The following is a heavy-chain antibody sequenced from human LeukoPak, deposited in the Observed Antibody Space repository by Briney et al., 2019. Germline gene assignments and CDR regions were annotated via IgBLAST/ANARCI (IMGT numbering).Heavy chain of an antibody. CDR2: ISASGSNT. D-gene: IGHD6-19*01. CDR3: AKDSVRSGGWFYFDN. CDR1: VFTFSSLD. Sequence: GGSLRLSCAASVFTFSSLDMAWVRQAPGKGLEWVSGISASGSNTFYADSVKGRFTISRDNSKNTLYLQMSSLRVEDTAIYYCAKDSVRSGGWFYFDNWGQGTLVSVSS. V-gene: IGHV3-23*01. J-gene: IGHJ4*02.